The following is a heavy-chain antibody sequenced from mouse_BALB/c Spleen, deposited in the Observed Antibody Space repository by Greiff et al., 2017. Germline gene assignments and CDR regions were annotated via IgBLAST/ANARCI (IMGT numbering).Heavy chain of an antibody. CDR1: GFNIKDTY. Sequence: VQLQQSGAELVKPGASVKLSCTASGFNIKDTYMHWVKQRPEQGLEWIGRIDPANGNTKYDPKFQGKATITADNSSNTAYLQLRSLTSEDTAVSYCARELWRYIDDWGAGTTLTVSS. J-gene: IGHJ2*01. CDR2: IDPANGNT. CDR3: ARELWRYIDD. V-gene: IGHV14-3*02. D-gene: IGHD1-1*02.